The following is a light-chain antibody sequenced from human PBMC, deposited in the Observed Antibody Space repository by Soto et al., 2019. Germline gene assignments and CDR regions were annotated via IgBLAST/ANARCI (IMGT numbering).Light chain of an antibody. V-gene: IGLV2-14*01. Sequence: QSAPTQPASVSGSPGQSITISCTATSSDVGGYNYVSWYQQHPGKAPKLMIYEVSNRPSGVSNRFSGSKSGNTASLTISGLQAEDEADYYCSSYTSSSIDYVFGTGTKLTVL. J-gene: IGLJ1*01. CDR2: EVS. CDR3: SSYTSSSIDYV. CDR1: SSDVGGYNY.